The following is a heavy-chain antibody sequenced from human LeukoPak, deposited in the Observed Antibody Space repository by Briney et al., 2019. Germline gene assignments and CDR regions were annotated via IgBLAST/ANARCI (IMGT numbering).Heavy chain of an antibody. D-gene: IGHD6-19*01. CDR3: ARGPNSSGFEY. CDR1: GGSISSYY. V-gene: IGHV4-59*01. CDR2: IYYSGST. Sequence: SETLSLTCTVSGGSISSYYWSWIRQPPGKGLEWIGYIYYSGSTNYNPSLKSRVTTSVDTSKNQFSLKLSSVTAADTAVYYCARGPNSSGFEYWGQGTLVTVSS. J-gene: IGHJ4*02.